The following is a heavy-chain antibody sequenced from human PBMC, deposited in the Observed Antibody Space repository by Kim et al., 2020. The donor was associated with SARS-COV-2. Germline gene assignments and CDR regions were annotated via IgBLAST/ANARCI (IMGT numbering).Heavy chain of an antibody. CDR1: GFTFSSYA. V-gene: IGHV3-23*01. J-gene: IGHJ4*02. CDR3: AKSLVRGSGGSCPLDY. D-gene: IGHD2-15*01. CDR2: ISGSGGST. Sequence: GGSLRLSCAASGFTFSSYAMSWVRQAPGKGLEWVSAISGSGGSTYYADSVKGRFTISRDNSKNTLYLQMNSLRAEDTAVYYCAKSLVRGSGGSCPLDYWGQGTLVTVSS.